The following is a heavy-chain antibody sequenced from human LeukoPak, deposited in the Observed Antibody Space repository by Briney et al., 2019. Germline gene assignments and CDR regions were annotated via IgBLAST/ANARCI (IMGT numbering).Heavy chain of an antibody. D-gene: IGHD6-6*01. CDR2: IYHSGST. CDR1: GGSISSGGYY. J-gene: IGHJ5*02. CDR3: AREAVPREGWFDP. Sequence: PSETLSLTCTVSGGSISSGGYYWRWLRQPPGRGLEWVGYIYHSGSTYYNPSLKSRVTISVDRSKNQFSLKLSSVTAADTAVYYCAREAVPREGWFDPWGQGTLVTVSS. V-gene: IGHV4-30-2*01.